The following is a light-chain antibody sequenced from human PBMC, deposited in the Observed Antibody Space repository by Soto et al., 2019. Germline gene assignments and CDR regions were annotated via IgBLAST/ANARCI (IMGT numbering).Light chain of an antibody. V-gene: IGLV2-14*01. Sequence: QSVLTQPASVSGSAGQSIAISCTGSSSDVGIYNYVSWYQQHPGKVPKLIIYEVTSRPSGVSIRFSGSKSGNTASLTISGLQPEDEADYYCRSDTTSGTRVFGTGTKVTVL. CDR3: RSDTTSGTRV. CDR1: SSDVGIYNY. CDR2: EVT. J-gene: IGLJ1*01.